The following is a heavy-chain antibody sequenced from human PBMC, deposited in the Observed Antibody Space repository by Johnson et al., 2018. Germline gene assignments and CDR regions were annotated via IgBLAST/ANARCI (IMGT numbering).Heavy chain of an antibody. D-gene: IGHD2-8*01. V-gene: IGHV3-9*01. J-gene: IGHJ1*01. CDR1: GFTFGDYV. Sequence: VQLVESGGGLVQPGRSLRLSRVASGFTFGDYVMHWVRQVPGKGLAWVSGVSWDSGNIGYGDSVKGRFTISRDNAKNSLYLQMNSLRAEDTALYYCAKDEGGSNAGYFQHWGQGTLVIVSS. CDR2: VSWDSGNI. CDR3: AKDEGGSNAGYFQH.